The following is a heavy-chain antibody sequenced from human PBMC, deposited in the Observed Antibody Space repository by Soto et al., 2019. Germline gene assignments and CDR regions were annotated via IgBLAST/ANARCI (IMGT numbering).Heavy chain of an antibody. CDR1: GFTFSSYG. D-gene: IGHD1-20*01. J-gene: IGHJ6*02. Sequence: VQLVESGGGVVQPGRSLRLSCAVSGFTFSSYGMHWVRQAPGQGLEWVAVISYDGNNKYYADSLKGRFTISRDNSKNTVYLQMNRLRAEYTAVYYWVKALTRTDYYFGMDVWGQGTTVTFSS. V-gene: IGHV3-30*18. CDR2: ISYDGNNK. CDR3: VKALTRTDYYFGMDV.